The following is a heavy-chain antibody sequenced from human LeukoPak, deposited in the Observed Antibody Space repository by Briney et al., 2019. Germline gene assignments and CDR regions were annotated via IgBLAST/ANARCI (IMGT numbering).Heavy chain of an antibody. J-gene: IGHJ3*02. V-gene: IGHV3-7*05. D-gene: IGHD2-15*01. CDR3: ARDVSSPPPHVVVVAAGDDAFDI. CDR2: IKQDGSEK. CDR1: GFTFSSYW. Sequence: GGSLRLSCAASGFTFSSYWMSWVRQAPGKGLEWVANIKQDGSEKYYVDSVKGRFTISRDNAKNSLYLQMNSLRAEDTAVYYCARDVSSPPPHVVVVAAGDDAFDIWGQGTMVTVSS.